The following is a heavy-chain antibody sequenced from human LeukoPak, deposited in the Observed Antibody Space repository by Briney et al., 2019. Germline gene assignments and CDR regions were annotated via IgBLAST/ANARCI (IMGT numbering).Heavy chain of an antibody. J-gene: IGHJ4*02. CDR3: ARNPNSGYDNFDY. Sequence: GGSLRLSCAASGFTFSSYWMSWVRQAPGKGLEWVANIKQDGSEKYYVDSVNGRFTISRDNAKNSLYLQMNSLRAEDTAVYYCARNPNSGYDNFDYWGQGTLVTVSS. D-gene: IGHD5-12*01. V-gene: IGHV3-7*01. CDR2: IKQDGSEK. CDR1: GFTFSSYW.